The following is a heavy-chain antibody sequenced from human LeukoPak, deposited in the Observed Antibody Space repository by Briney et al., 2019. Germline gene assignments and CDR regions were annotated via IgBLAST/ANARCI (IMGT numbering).Heavy chain of an antibody. CDR3: ARDLHRGGYNWGCDH. V-gene: IGHV1-46*01. CDR1: GYTFTNYY. J-gene: IGHJ4*02. D-gene: IGHD5-24*01. CDR2: ITSSGGDT. Sequence: ASVKVSCKASGYTFTNYYMHWVRQALGQGLEWVGMITSSGGDTTYAQKFKGRVIMTRDTSTRTVYMEVSSLTSEDTAVYYCARDLHRGGYNWGCDHWGQGTLVTVSS.